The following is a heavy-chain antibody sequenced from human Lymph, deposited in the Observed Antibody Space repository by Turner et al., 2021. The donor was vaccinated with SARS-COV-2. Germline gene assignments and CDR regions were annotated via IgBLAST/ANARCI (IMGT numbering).Heavy chain of an antibody. J-gene: IGHJ5*02. CDR2: FDPEDGET. Sequence: QVQLVQSGAAVKKPGASVKVSCKVSGYTLPELSMHWVRQTPGKGLEWMGGFDPEDGETIYAQNFQGRVTMTEDTSTDTAYMDLSSLRSEDTAVYYCATAPAAVVTGWFDPWGQGTLVTVSS. D-gene: IGHD2-15*01. CDR3: ATAPAAVVTGWFDP. CDR1: GYTLPELS. V-gene: IGHV1-24*01.